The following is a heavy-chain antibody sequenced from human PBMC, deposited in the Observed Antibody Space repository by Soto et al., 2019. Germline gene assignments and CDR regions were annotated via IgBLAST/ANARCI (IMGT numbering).Heavy chain of an antibody. Sequence: QVQLQESGPGLVKPSGTLSLTCAVSGGSISTSNWWSWVRQPPGKGLEWIGEVYRTGSTNYNPSLESRLTIPVDKSKNQSSLKLTSVTAADTAVYYCARARATIAAAAIFDCWGQGTLVTVSS. D-gene: IGHD6-13*01. CDR3: ARARATIAAAAIFDC. J-gene: IGHJ4*02. V-gene: IGHV4-4*02. CDR2: VYRTGST. CDR1: GGSISTSNW.